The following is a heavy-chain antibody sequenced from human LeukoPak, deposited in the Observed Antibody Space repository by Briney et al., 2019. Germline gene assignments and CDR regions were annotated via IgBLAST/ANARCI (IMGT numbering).Heavy chain of an antibody. CDR3: ARIHCGPSHHRCYNH. CDR1: GVSFTDFY. CDR2: INHVGGT. D-gene: IGHD2-21*01. V-gene: IGHV4-34*01. J-gene: IGHJ5*02. Sequence: SETLSLTCGVYGVSFTDFYWSWIRQSPGKGLEWIGEINHVGGTKYNPSLKGRVTIAVDTSAKQFSLILNSVTAADTAIYYCARIHCGPSHHRCYNHWGRGTLVTVSS.